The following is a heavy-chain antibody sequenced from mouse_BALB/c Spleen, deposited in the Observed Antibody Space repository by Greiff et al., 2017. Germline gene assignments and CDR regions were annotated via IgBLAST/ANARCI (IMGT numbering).Heavy chain of an antibody. CDR3: ARSLDYDGYAMDY. J-gene: IGHJ4*01. D-gene: IGHD2-4*01. V-gene: IGHV1-54*01. Sequence: QVQLKQSGAELVRPGTSVKVSCKASGYAFTNYLIEWVKQRPGQGLEWIGVINPGSGGTNYNEKFKGKATLTADKSSSTAYMQLSSLTSDDSAVYFCARSLDYDGYAMDYWGQGTSVTVSS. CDR1: GYAFTNYL. CDR2: INPGSGGT.